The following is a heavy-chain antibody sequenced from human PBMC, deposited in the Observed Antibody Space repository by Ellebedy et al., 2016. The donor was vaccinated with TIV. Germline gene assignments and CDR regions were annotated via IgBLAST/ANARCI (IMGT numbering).Heavy chain of an antibody. Sequence: MPSETLSLTCTVSGASIDYSPCSWGWILQSPGQGLAWIGAVKSSGSTQYNPSLKSRVTISVDPSKSHFSLRLSSVTAADTAVYFCARLVSGFYYAMDVWGQGTAVTVSS. CDR1: GASIDYSPCS. V-gene: IGHV4-39*02. CDR2: VKSSGST. D-gene: IGHD2-21*01. J-gene: IGHJ6*02. CDR3: ARLVSGFYYAMDV.